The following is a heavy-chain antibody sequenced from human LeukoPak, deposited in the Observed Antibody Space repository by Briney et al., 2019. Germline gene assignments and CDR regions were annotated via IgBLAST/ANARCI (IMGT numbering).Heavy chain of an antibody. J-gene: IGHJ4*02. CDR2: ISGSGGST. CDR3: AKGPWELLYY. CDR1: GFTFSSYG. V-gene: IGHV3-23*01. Sequence: GGSLRLSCAASGFTFSSYGMHWVRQAPGKGLEWVSAISGSGGSTYYADSVKGRFTISRDNSKNTLYLQMNSLRAEDTAVYYCAKGPWELLYYWGQGTLVTVSS. D-gene: IGHD1-26*01.